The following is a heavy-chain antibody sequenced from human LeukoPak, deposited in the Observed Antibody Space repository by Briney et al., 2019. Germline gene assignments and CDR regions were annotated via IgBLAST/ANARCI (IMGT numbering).Heavy chain of an antibody. Sequence: VIWYDGSNKYYADSVKGRFTISRDNSKKTLYLQMNSLRAEDTAVYYCAKDARGAVAEYFQHWGQGTLVTVSS. CDR3: AKDARGAVAEYFQH. J-gene: IGHJ1*01. D-gene: IGHD6-19*01. CDR2: IWYDGSNK. V-gene: IGHV3-33*06.